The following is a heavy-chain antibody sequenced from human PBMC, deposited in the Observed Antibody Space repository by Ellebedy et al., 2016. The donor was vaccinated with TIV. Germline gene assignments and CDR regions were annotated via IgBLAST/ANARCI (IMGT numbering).Heavy chain of an antibody. V-gene: IGHV1-2*02. D-gene: IGHD3-10*01. CDR3: SLMTHTMVRGVIPGY. J-gene: IGHJ4*02. CDR1: GYTFTDYY. Sequence: ASVKVSCXASGYTFTDYYINWVRQAPGQGLEWMGWISTNSGTTDYAQKFQGRVTMTRDTSTSTVYMELSSLRSEDTAVYYCSLMTHTMVRGVIPGYWGQGTLVTVSS. CDR2: ISTNSGTT.